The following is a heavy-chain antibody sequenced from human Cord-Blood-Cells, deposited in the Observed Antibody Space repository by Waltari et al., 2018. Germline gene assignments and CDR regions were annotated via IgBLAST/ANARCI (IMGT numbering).Heavy chain of an antibody. J-gene: IGHJ4*02. V-gene: IGHV1-69*01. CDR3: AREPGSWYENYFDD. D-gene: IGHD6-13*01. Sequence: AEVKKPGSSVKVSCKASGGTFSSYAISWVRQAPGQGLEWMGGIIHIFGTANYAQKFQGRVTITADESTSTAYMVLSSLRSEDTAVYYCAREPGSWYENYFDDWGQGTLVTVSS. CDR1: GGTFSSYA. CDR2: IIHIFGTA.